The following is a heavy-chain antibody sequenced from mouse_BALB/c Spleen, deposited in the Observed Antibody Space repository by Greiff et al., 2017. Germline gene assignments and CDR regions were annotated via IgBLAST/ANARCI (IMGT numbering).Heavy chain of an antibody. CDR1: GFTFTDYY. Sequence: EVKLQESGGGLVQPGGSLRLSCATSGFTFTDYYMSWVRQPPGKALEWLGFIRNKANGYTTEYSASVKGRFTISRDNSQSILYLQMNTLRAEDSATYYCARDGANYYFDYWGQGTTLTVSS. D-gene: IGHD3-1*01. CDR3: ARDGANYYFDY. J-gene: IGHJ2*01. CDR2: IRNKANGYTT. V-gene: IGHV7-3*02.